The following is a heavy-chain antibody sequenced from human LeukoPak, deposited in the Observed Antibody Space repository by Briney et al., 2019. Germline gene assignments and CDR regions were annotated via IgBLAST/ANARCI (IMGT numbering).Heavy chain of an antibody. Sequence: ASVKVSCKASGYTFSAYYMHWVRQAPGQALEWMGKINPSSGGTGYAQKCQGRVTMTRDTSTSTVYMELTSLRSEDTAVYYCARDGLYCTNGVCSSDIWGQGTLVTVSS. CDR3: ARDGLYCTNGVCSSDI. D-gene: IGHD2-8*01. V-gene: IGHV1-46*01. CDR1: GYTFSAYY. J-gene: IGHJ3*02. CDR2: INPSSGGT.